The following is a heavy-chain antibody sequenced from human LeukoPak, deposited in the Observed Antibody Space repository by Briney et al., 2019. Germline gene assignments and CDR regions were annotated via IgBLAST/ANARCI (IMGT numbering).Heavy chain of an antibody. J-gene: IGHJ6*02. CDR2: ISYDRSNK. Sequence: GGSLRLSCAASGFTFRNYGMHWVRQAPGKGLEGVEFISYDRSNKYYADSVQGRFTISRDNSKNTLYLQMNSLRAEDTAVYYCAGMVPAAPYFPYYYYYGTDVTGQGTTVTVSS. V-gene: IGHV3-33*05. CDR1: GFTFRNYG. D-gene: IGHD2-2*01. CDR3: AGMVPAAPYFPYYYYYGTDV.